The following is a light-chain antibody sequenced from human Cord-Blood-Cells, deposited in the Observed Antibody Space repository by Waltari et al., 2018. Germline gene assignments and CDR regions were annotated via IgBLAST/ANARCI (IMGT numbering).Light chain of an antibody. Sequence: DIQMTQSPSSLSASVGDRVTITCQASQDISNYLNWYQQKPGKAPKLLIYDASNLETGVPSRFSGSGSGTEFTFPISSLQPEDIATYYCQQYDNLPLTFGGGTKVEIK. V-gene: IGKV1-33*01. CDR3: QQYDNLPLT. CDR2: DAS. CDR1: QDISNY. J-gene: IGKJ4*01.